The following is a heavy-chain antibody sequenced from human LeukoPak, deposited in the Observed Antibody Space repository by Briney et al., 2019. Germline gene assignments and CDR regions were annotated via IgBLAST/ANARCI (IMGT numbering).Heavy chain of an antibody. V-gene: IGHV1-18*01. CDR1: GYTFTSYG. D-gene: IGHD3-16*01. CDR2: ISSYNGNT. CDR3: ATDLRANGVLSLLGY. J-gene: IGHJ4*02. Sequence: ASVKVSCKASGYTFTSYGISWVRQPPAQGREWMGWISSYNGNTNYAQKLQGRVTMTTDTSTSTAYKELMSLRSDDTAVYYCATDLRANGVLSLLGYWGQGTLVTVSS.